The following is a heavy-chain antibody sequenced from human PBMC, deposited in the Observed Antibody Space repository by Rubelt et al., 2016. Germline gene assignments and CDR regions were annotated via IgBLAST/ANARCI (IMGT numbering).Heavy chain of an antibody. Sequence: TVSGGSISGYFWSWIRQPPGKGLEWIGYIYYSGSTNYNSSLKSRVTISVDTSKSQFSLNLSSVTAADPAVYYCARVGDSGGGYGYTGLYYFDYWGQGTLVTVSS. CDR3: ARVGDSGGGYGYTGLYYFDY. V-gene: IGHV4-59*01. CDR1: GGSISGYF. J-gene: IGHJ4*02. D-gene: IGHD5-18*01. CDR2: IYYSGST.